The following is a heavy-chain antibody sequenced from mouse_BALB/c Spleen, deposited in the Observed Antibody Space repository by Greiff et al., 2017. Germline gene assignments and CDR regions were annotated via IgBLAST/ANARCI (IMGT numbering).Heavy chain of an antibody. V-gene: IGHV1S29*02. CDR1: GYTFTDYN. CDR3: AREDSYYFDY. J-gene: IGHJ2*01. Sequence: VQLQQSGPELVKPGASVKISCKASGYTFTDYNMHWVKQSHGKSLEWIGYIYPYNGGTGYNQKFKSKATLTVDNSSSTAYMELRSLTSEDSAVYYCAREDSYYFDYWGQGTTLTVSS. CDR2: IYPYNGGT.